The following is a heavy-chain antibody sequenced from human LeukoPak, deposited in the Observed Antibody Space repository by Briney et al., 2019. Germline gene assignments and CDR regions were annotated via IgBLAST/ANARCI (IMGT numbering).Heavy chain of an antibody. CDR3: ARGYIYGYHY. D-gene: IGHD5-18*01. CDR1: GFIFSHYT. V-gene: IGHV3-23*01. J-gene: IGHJ4*02. CDR2: INGSGDDT. Sequence: PGGSLRLSCAASGFIFSHYTMTWVRQAPGKGLEWLSSINGSGDDTIYADSVKGRFTISRDNSKNTLFLQMNSLRAEDTAVYYCARGYIYGYHYWGQGTLVTVSS.